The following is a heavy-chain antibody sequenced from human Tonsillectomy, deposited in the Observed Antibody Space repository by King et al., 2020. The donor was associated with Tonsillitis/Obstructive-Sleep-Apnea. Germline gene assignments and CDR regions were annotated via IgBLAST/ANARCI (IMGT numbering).Heavy chain of an antibody. CDR2: MYWDGDK. Sequence: TLKESGPTLVKPTQTLTLTCTFSGFSLTTSGVDVGWIRQPPGKALEWLALMYWDGDKRYSPSLKSRLTITKDTSKNQVVLTMTNMDPVDTATYYCAHRSGAFWSAYFHYWGQGTLVTVSS. CDR3: AHRSGAFWSAYFHY. D-gene: IGHD3-3*01. CDR1: GFSLTTSGVD. J-gene: IGHJ4*02. V-gene: IGHV2-5*02.